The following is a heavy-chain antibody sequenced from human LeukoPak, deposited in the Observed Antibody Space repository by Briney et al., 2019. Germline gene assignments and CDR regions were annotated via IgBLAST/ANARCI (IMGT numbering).Heavy chain of an antibody. J-gene: IGHJ3*02. CDR2: MNPNSGNT. V-gene: IGHV1-8*01. CDR1: GYTFTSYD. Sequence: ASVKVSCKASGYTFTSYDISWVRQATGQGLEWMGWMNPNSGNTGYAQKFQGRVTMTRNTSISTAYMELSSLRSEGTAVYYCARGWRFRESLDAFDIWGQGTMVTVSS. CDR3: ARGWRFRESLDAFDI. D-gene: IGHD3-10*01.